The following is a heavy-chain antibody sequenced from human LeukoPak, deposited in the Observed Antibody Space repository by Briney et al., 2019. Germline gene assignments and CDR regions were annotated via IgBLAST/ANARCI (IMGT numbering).Heavy chain of an antibody. CDR2: IYWDDDK. J-gene: IGHJ4*02. CDR3: AHRPPVVGSSVFDY. D-gene: IGHD6-13*01. Sequence: SGPTLVNPTQTLTLTCTFSGFSLSTSARAVGWVRQPAGKALEWLALIYWDDDKRYSPSLKSRLTITKDTTKNQVVLTMTNMDPIDTATYYCAHRPPVVGSSVFDYWGQGTLVTVSP. V-gene: IGHV2-5*02. CDR1: GFSLSTSARA.